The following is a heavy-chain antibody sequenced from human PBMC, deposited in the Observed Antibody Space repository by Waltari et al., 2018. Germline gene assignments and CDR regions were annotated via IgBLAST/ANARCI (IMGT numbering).Heavy chain of an antibody. V-gene: IGHV4-34*01. Sequence: QVQLQQWGAGLLKPSETLSLTCAVYGGSFSGYYWSWIRQPPGKGLEWIGEINHSGSTNYNPSLKSRVTISVDTSKNQFSLKLSSVTAADTAVYYCASVWPLRFLEWPIKDWAQGTLVTVSS. D-gene: IGHD3-3*01. CDR1: GGSFSGYY. CDR3: ASVWPLRFLEWPIKD. J-gene: IGHJ4*02. CDR2: INHSGST.